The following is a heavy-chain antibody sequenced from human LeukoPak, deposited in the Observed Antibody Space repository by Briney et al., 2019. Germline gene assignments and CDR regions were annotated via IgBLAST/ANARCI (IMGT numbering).Heavy chain of an antibody. CDR3: ARDRGITMVRGVKSNSFDY. CDR1: GGTFSSYT. D-gene: IGHD3-10*01. J-gene: IGHJ4*02. Sequence: SVKVSCKASGGTFSSYTISWVRQAPGQGLEWMGRIIPILGIANYAQKFQARVTITADKSTSTAYMELSSLRSEDTAVYYCARDRGITMVRGVKSNSFDYWGQGTLVTVSS. CDR2: IIPILGIA. V-gene: IGHV1-69*04.